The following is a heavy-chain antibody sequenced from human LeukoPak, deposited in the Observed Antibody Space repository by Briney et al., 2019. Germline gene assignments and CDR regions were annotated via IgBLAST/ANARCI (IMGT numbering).Heavy chain of an antibody. CDR1: GGSISSYY. Sequence: PSETLSLTCTVSGGSISSYYWSWIRQPPGKGLEWIGYIYYSGSTNYNPSLKSRVTISVDTSKNQFSLKLSSVTAADTAVYYCARQSGSYTGHFDYWGQGTLVTVSS. V-gene: IGHV4-59*01. J-gene: IGHJ4*02. D-gene: IGHD1-26*01. CDR3: ARQSGSYTGHFDY. CDR2: IYYSGST.